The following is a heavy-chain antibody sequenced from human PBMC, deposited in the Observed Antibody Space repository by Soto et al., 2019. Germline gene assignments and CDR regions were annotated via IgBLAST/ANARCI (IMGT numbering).Heavy chain of an antibody. J-gene: IGHJ6*02. Sequence: QVQLVQSGAEVKKPGASVKVSCKASGYTFTSYGISWVRQAPGQGLEWMGWISAYNGNTNYAQQLQGRVTMTTDTSSSTAYMELRSLRSDDTAVYYCARSRNQAYYYYYGMDVWGQGTTVTVSS. CDR1: GYTFTSYG. CDR2: ISAYNGNT. V-gene: IGHV1-18*01. CDR3: ARSRNQAYYYYYGMDV.